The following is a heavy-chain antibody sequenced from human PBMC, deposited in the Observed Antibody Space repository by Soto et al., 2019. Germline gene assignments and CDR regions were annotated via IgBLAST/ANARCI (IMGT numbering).Heavy chain of an antibody. CDR1: GFTFDDYA. V-gene: IGHV3-9*01. D-gene: IGHD1-26*01. Sequence: EVQLVESGGGLVQPGRSLRLSCAASGFTFDDYAMHWIRQAPGKGLEWVSIISWNSGRIGYADSVKGRFTISRDNAKNSLYLQMNSLRAEDTAMYYCAKAKWELSYDFDHWGQGTLVTVSS. J-gene: IGHJ4*02. CDR3: AKAKWELSYDFDH. CDR2: ISWNSGRI.